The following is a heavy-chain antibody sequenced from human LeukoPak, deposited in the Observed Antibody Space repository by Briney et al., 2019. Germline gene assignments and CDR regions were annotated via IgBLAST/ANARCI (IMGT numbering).Heavy chain of an antibody. Sequence: GGSLRLSCAASGFSFRSYGIHWVRHAPGKGLEGVAVIGSDGSNKYYADSVKGRFTISRDNSKNTLYLQMNSLRTEDTAMYFCAKEIYYDSSAFFDYWGQGTLVTVSS. D-gene: IGHD3-22*01. CDR3: AKEIYYDSSAFFDY. V-gene: IGHV3-30*18. CDR2: IGSDGSNK. J-gene: IGHJ4*02. CDR1: GFSFRSYG.